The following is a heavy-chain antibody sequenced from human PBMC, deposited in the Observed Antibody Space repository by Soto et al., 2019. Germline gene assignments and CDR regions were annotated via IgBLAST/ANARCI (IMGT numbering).Heavy chain of an antibody. D-gene: IGHD1-26*01. J-gene: IGHJ6*02. Sequence: ASVKVSCKASGYTFTSYVISWVRQAPGQGLEWMGWISAYNGNTNYAQKFQARVTMTTDTSTSTAYLDLRSLRSDDTAVYYCARSSGTYPPSRYYYGLDVWGQGTTVTVSS. CDR2: ISAYNGNT. V-gene: IGHV1-18*04. CDR1: GYTFTSYV. CDR3: ARSSGTYPPSRYYYGLDV.